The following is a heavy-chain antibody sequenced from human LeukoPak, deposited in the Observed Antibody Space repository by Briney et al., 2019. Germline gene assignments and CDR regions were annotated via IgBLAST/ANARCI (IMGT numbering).Heavy chain of an antibody. CDR3: AKDIAPPSSGTFDY. V-gene: IGHV3-9*01. J-gene: IGHJ4*02. CDR1: GFTLDDYA. CDR2: ISWNGGSI. Sequence: GGSLRLSCTASGFTLDDYAMHWVRQAPGKGLEWVSSISWNGGSIGYADSVKGRFTISRDDAKNSLYLQMNSLRPEDTALYYCAKDIAPPSSGTFDYWGQGTLVTVSS. D-gene: IGHD6-19*01.